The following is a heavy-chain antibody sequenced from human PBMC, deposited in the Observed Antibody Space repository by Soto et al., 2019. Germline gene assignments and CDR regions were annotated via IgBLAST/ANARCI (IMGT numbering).Heavy chain of an antibody. CDR3: AKVNYYDSSGYHPDYYYYGMDV. CDR1: GFTFSSYA. Sequence: GGSLRLSCAASGFTFSSYAMSWVRQAPGKGLEWVSAISGSGGSTYYADSVKGRFTISRDNSKNTLYLQMNSLRAEDTAVYYCAKVNYYDSSGYHPDYYYYGMDVWGQGTTVTVSS. CDR2: ISGSGGST. J-gene: IGHJ6*02. D-gene: IGHD3-22*01. V-gene: IGHV3-23*01.